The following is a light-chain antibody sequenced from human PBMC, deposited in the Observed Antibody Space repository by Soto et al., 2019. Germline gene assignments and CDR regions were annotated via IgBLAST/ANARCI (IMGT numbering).Light chain of an antibody. J-gene: IGKJ3*01. CDR1: QRVYNW. CDR2: SVS. Sequence: IEMTQYPSTVSASVGARVTITCRASQRVYNWLAWYQQKPGKAPKLLISSVSHLESGVPSRFSGSGSGTEFTLAISSLQPDDLGTYYCQQYNSYLSFGPGTKVEI. V-gene: IGKV1-5*01. CDR3: QQYNSYLS.